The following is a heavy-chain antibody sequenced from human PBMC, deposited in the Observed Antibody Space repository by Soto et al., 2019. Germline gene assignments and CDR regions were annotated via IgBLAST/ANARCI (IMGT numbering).Heavy chain of an antibody. CDR1: GFTFSSYW. CDR2: IKQDGSEK. CDR3: ARAIVGGYYYSLRPAFDY. J-gene: IGHJ4*02. Sequence: EVQLVESGGGLVQPGGSLRLSCAASGFTFSSYWMSWVRQAPGKGLEWVANIKQDGSEKYYVDSVKGRFTISRDNAKNSLYLQMNSLRAEDTAVYYCARAIVGGYYYSLRPAFDYWGQGTLVTVSS. D-gene: IGHD3-22*01. V-gene: IGHV3-7*01.